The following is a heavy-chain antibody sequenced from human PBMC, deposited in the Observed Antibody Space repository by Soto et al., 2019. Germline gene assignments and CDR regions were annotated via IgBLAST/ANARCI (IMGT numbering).Heavy chain of an antibody. V-gene: IGHV3-11*01. CDR3: ARGGSGWTRGGWLGP. J-gene: IGHJ5*02. CDR1: GFTFSDYY. CDR2: ISDSGSTI. D-gene: IGHD6-25*01. Sequence: QMQLVQSGGGLVKPGGSLTLSCKASGFTFSDYYMIWVRQTPGKGLEWLSYISDSGSTIYYADSVRARFTIFRENAANSVYLQLDGLTDGDTASYYCARGGSGWTRGGWLGPWGQGSLVTVSS.